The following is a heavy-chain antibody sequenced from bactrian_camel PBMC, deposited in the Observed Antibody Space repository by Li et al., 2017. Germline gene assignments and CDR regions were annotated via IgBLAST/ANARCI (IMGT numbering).Heavy chain of an antibody. D-gene: IGHD1*01. CDR3: ANRDWANVAN. CDR1: RFYNDNC. V-gene: IGHV3S1*01. CDR2: FCEMGGTA. Sequence: HVQLVESGGGSVQAGNSLRLSCTSSRFYNDNCMAWFRQASGNEREGVAAFCEMGGTAYYSDSVKGRFTISKDKAENILYLKLDNLTSEDTAMYYCANRDWANVANRGQGTQVTVS. J-gene: IGHJ4*01.